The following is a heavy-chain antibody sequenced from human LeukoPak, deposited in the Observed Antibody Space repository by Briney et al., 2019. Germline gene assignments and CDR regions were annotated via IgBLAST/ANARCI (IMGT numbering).Heavy chain of an antibody. Sequence: GESLRLSCAASGFSVGSNDINWVRQAPGKGLEWVSVIYSGGRTYYADSVKGRFTISRDSSENTLHLQINSLRAEDTAVYYCARGAGTSGGYWSSPPSHFDCWGQGTLVTVSS. V-gene: IGHV3-66*01. D-gene: IGHD1-26*01. CDR1: GFSVGSND. J-gene: IGHJ4*02. CDR2: IYSGGRT. CDR3: ARGAGTSGGYWSSPPSHFDC.